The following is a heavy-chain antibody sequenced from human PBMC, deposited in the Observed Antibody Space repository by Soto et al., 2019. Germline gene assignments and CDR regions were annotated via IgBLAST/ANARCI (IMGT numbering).Heavy chain of an antibody. D-gene: IGHD3-10*01. CDR3: ARAGTLLLWFGEMAGFGY. J-gene: IGHJ4*02. CDR2: INHSGST. V-gene: IGHV4-34*01. CDR1: GGSFSGYY. Sequence: SETLSLTCAVYGGSFSGYYWSWIRQPPGKGLEWIGEINHSGSTNYNPSLKSRVTISVDTSKNQFSLKLSSVTAADTAVYYCARAGTLLLWFGEMAGFGYWGQGTLVT.